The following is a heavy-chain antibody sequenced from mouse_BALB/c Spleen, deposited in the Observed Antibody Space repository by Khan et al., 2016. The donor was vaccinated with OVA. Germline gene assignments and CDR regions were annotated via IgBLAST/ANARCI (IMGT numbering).Heavy chain of an antibody. J-gene: IGHJ3*01. CDR2: IIYTGYT. CDR1: GDSITTGY. Sequence: EVQLQESGPSLVKPSQTLSLTCSVTGDSITTGYWYWIRKFPGNKLEYMGYIIYTGYTYYNPSLKSRISIIRHTSNNQYYLQLNSVTDEDTATYYCARSTYRYAFVYWGHGTLVTVSA. V-gene: IGHV3-8*02. CDR3: ARSTYRYAFVY.